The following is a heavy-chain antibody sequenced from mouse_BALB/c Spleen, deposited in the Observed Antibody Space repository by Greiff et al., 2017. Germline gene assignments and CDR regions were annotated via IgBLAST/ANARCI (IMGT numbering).Heavy chain of an antibody. V-gene: IGHV1S22*01. CDR2: IYPGSGST. Sequence: VKQRHGQGLEWIGNIYPGSGSTNYDEKFKSKGTLTVDTSSSTAYMHLSSLTSEDSAVYYCTRSYGGYYADYFDYWGQGTTLTVSS. CDR3: TRSYGGYYADYFDY. J-gene: IGHJ2*01. D-gene: IGHD2-3*01.